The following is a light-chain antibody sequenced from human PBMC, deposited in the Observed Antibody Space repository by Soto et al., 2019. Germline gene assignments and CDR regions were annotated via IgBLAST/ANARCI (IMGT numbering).Light chain of an antibody. CDR1: QDIRKN. CDR3: QHYSSTLRIVT. CDR2: AAS. Sequence: DIQMTQSPSSLSASVGDRVTITCRASQDIRKNLNWYQQRPGKAPNLLIYAASSLQNGVPSRFSGRGSGTDFSLTINSLQTEDFATYYCQHYSSTLRIVTFGPGAKVDIK. V-gene: IGKV1-39*01. J-gene: IGKJ3*01.